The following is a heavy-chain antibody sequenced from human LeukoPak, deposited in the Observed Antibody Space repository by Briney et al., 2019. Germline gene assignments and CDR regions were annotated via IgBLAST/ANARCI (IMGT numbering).Heavy chain of an antibody. Sequence: SETLSLTCTVSGXSIRSSYWSWIRQPPGKGLEWIGYMYYSGSTKYNPSLKSRVTMSVDTSQNQFSLKLTSVTAADTAVYYCARHSTSGWNWFDPWGQGTLVTVSS. CDR1: GXSIRSSY. D-gene: IGHD6-19*01. CDR2: MYYSGST. CDR3: ARHSTSGWNWFDP. J-gene: IGHJ5*02. V-gene: IGHV4-59*08.